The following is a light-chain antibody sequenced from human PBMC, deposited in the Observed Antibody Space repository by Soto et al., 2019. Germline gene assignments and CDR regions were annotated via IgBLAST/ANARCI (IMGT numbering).Light chain of an antibody. J-gene: IGKJ1*01. V-gene: IGKV3-11*01. CDR3: QQRSNWPQ. CDR2: DAS. CDR1: QSVSSY. Sequence: EIVFTQSPSTLSLSPGERATLSCRASQSVSSYLACYQQKPGQAPRLLIYDASNRATGIPARFSGSGSGTDFTLTISSLEPEDFAVYYCQQRSNWPQFGQGTKVDIK.